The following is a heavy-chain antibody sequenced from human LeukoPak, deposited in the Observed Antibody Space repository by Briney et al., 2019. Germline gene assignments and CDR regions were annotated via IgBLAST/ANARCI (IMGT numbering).Heavy chain of an antibody. CDR3: AKEIDGFDV. CDR1: GFTFNNYW. J-gene: IGHJ3*01. CDR2: IRFDGGDT. V-gene: IGHV3-74*01. Sequence: GGSLRLSCAASGFTFNNYWMHWVRHAPGMGLVWVSSIRFDGGDTAYADSAKGRFTITRDNAKNTMFLQMNNLRAEDTAVYYCAKEIDGFDVWGQGTLVTVSS.